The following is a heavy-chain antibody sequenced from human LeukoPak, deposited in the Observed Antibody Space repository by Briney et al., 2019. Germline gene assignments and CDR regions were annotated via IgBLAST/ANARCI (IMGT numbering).Heavy chain of an antibody. D-gene: IGHD6-13*01. J-gene: IGHJ4*02. V-gene: IGHV3-23*01. CDR2: ISGSGGST. Sequence: PGGSLRLSCAASGFTFSSYAMSWVRQAPGKGLEWVSAISGSGGSTYYADSVKGRFTISRDNSKNTLYMQMNSLRAEDTAVYYCAKVIPPEGFFARFIAAAAADYWGQGTLVTVSS. CDR3: AKVIPPEGFFARFIAAAAADY. CDR1: GFTFSSYA.